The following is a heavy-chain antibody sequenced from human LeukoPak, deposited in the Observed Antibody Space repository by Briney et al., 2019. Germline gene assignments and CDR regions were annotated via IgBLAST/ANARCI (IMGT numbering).Heavy chain of an antibody. CDR1: GGSFSGYY. D-gene: IGHD2-2*02. CDR3: ARGRLKFLGYCSSTSCYIAFDP. J-gene: IGHJ5*02. CDR2: INHSGST. V-gene: IGHV4-34*01. Sequence: PSETLSLTCAVYGGSFSGYYWSWIRQPPGKGLEWIGEINHSGSTNYNPSLKSRVTISVDTSKNQFSLKLSSVTVADTAVYYCARGRLKFLGYCSSTSCYIAFDPWGQGTLVTVSS.